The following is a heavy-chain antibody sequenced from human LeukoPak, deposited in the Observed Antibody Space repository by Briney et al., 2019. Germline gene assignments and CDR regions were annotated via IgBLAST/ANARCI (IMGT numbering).Heavy chain of an antibody. Sequence: PGGSLRLSCAASGFTFSSYEMTWVRQAPGKGLEWVSYISSSGSTIYYADSVKGRFTISRDNAKNSLYLQMNSLRAEDTAVYYCARGEIIAAAGYFDYWGQGTLVTVSS. CDR1: GFTFSSYE. V-gene: IGHV3-48*03. J-gene: IGHJ4*02. CDR3: ARGEIIAAAGYFDY. CDR2: ISSSGSTI. D-gene: IGHD6-13*01.